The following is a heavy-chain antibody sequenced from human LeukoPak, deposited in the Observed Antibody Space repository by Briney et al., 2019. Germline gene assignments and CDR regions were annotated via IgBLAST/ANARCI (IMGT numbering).Heavy chain of an antibody. Sequence: PSETLSLTCTVSGYSISSGYYWGWIRQPPGKGLEWIGSIYHSGSTYYNPSLKSRVTISVDTSKNQFSLKLSSVTAADTAVYYCARARGGIAVAGTCFDYWGQGTLVTVSS. V-gene: IGHV4-38-2*02. CDR1: GYSISSGYY. J-gene: IGHJ4*02. D-gene: IGHD6-19*01. CDR3: ARARGGIAVAGTCFDY. CDR2: IYHSGST.